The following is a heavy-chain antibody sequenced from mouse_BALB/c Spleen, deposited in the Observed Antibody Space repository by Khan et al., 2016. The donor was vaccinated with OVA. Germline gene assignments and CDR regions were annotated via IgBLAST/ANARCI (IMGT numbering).Heavy chain of an antibody. D-gene: IGHD2-14*01. CDR1: CDSLTSGY. Sequence: EVQLQESGPSLVQPSQTLSLTCSVTCDSLTSGYSCWIRKFPGNKLEFMWYILYSGSTYYNPSLKSRFSITLHPSPHQHYLQLNSVPTEDTATCYCARPRYRYAFAYWGQGTLVTVSA. V-gene: IGHV3-8*02. CDR2: ILYSGST. CDR3: ARPRYRYAFAY. J-gene: IGHJ3*01.